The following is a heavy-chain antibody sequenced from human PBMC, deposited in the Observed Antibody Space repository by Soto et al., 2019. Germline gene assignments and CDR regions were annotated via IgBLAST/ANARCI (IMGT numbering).Heavy chain of an antibody. J-gene: IGHJ6*02. V-gene: IGHV4-34*01. D-gene: IGHD2-15*01. CDR2: INHSGST. Sequence: SETLSLTCAVYGGSFSGYYWSWIRQPPGKGLEWIGEINHSGSTNYNPSLKSRVTISVDTSKNKFSIKLSSVTAADTAVYYCARVVTGRGEYCSGGSCYYYYYGMDVWGQGTTGTV. CDR1: GGSFSGYY. CDR3: ARVVTGRGEYCSGGSCYYYYYGMDV.